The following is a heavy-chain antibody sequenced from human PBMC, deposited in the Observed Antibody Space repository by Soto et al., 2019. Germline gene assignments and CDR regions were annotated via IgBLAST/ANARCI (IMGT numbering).Heavy chain of an antibody. CDR1: GYSFTSYW. J-gene: IGHJ4*02. V-gene: IGHV5-51*01. CDR2: IYPGDSDT. CDR3: ARRGSCSSTSCSDVNDY. Sequence: GESLKISCKGSGYSFTSYWIGWVRQMPGKGLEWMGIIYPGDSDTRYSPSFQGQVTISADKSISTAYLQWSSLKASDTAMYYCARRGSCSSTSCSDVNDYWGQGTLVTVSS. D-gene: IGHD2-2*01.